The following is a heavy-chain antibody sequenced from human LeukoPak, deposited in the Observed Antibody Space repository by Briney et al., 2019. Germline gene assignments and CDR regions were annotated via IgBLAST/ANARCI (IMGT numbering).Heavy chain of an antibody. J-gene: IGHJ3*02. CDR1: GFTVSSNY. CDR3: ASDLYCSGGSCYPGAFDI. CDR2: IYSGGST. V-gene: IGHV3-66*02. D-gene: IGHD2-15*01. Sequence: GGSLRLSCAASGFTVSSNYMSWVRQAPGKGLEWVSVIYSGGSTYYADSVKGRFTISRGNSKNTLYLQMNSLRAEDTAVYYCASDLYCSGGSCYPGAFDIWGQGTMVTVSS.